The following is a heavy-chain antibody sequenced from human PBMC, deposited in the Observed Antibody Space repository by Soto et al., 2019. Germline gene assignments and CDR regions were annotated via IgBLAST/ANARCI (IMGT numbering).Heavy chain of an antibody. CDR1: GFTFSSYG. CDR2: IWYDGSNK. J-gene: IGHJ4*02. CDR3: AKDRAHSRYFPNSYFDY. V-gene: IGHV3-30*02. Sequence: PGGSLRLSCAASGFTFSSYGMHWVRQAPGKGLEWVAVIWYDGSNKYYADSVKGRFTISRDNSKNTLYLQMNSLRAEDTAMYYCAKDRAHSRYFPNSYFDYWGQGTLVTVSS. D-gene: IGHD3-9*01.